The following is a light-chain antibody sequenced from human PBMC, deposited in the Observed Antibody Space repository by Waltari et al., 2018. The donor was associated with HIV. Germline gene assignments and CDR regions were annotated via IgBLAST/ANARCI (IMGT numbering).Light chain of an antibody. CDR2: KVS. Sequence: VMTQSPLSLSVTLGQPASISCRSSRTLVYSDGNTYLTWFHQRPGQSPRRIIYKVSRRDSGVPDRFSGSGSDTEFALKISRVEAEDVGVYYCMQGTLWLTFGQGTRLEIK. J-gene: IGKJ5*01. V-gene: IGKV2-30*01. CDR3: MQGTLWLT. CDR1: RTLVYSDGNTY.